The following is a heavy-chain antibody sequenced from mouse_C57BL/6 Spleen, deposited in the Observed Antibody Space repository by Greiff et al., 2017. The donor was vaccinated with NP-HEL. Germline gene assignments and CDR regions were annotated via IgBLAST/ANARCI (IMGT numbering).Heavy chain of an antibody. Sequence: VQRVESDAELVKPGASVKISCKVSGYTFTDHTIHWMKQRPEQGLEWIGYIYPRDGSTKYNEKFKGKATLTADKSSSTAYMQLNSLTSEDSAVYFCARRFDGYYPYFDYWGQGTTLTVSS. D-gene: IGHD2-3*01. J-gene: IGHJ2*01. CDR2: IYPRDGST. V-gene: IGHV1-78*01. CDR3: ARRFDGYYPYFDY. CDR1: GYTFTDHT.